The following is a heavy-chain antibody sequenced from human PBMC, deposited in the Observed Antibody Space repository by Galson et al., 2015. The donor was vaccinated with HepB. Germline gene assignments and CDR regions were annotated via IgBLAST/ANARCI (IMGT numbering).Heavy chain of an antibody. CDR3: AHRRRRFGSYQGAGGHFDS. V-gene: IGHV2-5*01. CDR2: IQWNDDK. Sequence: PALVKPTQTLTLTCTFSGFSLSPSGVGVGWIRQPPGKALEWLALIQWNDDKRYSPSLKTRPTVTKGTSKNQVILTMTNMDPVDTATYYCAHRRRRFGSYQGAGGHFDSWGQGTLVTVSS. J-gene: IGHJ4*02. CDR1: GFSLSPSGVG. D-gene: IGHD4-23*01.